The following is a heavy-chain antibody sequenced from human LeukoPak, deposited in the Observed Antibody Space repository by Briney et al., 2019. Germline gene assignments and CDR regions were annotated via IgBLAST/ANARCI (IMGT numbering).Heavy chain of an antibody. CDR3: ARVGPLRYFDWLPIDY. CDR1: GYTFTGYY. Sequence: GASVKVSCKASGYTFTGYYMHWVRQAPGQGLEWMGWINPNSGGTNYAQKFQGRVTMTRDTSISTAYMELSRLRSDDTAVYYCARVGPLRYFDWLPIDYWGQGTLVTASS. V-gene: IGHV1-2*02. J-gene: IGHJ4*02. CDR2: INPNSGGT. D-gene: IGHD3-9*01.